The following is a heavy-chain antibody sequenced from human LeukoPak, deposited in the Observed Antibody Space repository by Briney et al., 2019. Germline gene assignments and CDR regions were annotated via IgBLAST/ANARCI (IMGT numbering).Heavy chain of an antibody. Sequence: GGSLRLSCASSGFTFSSYAMSWVRQAPGKGLEWVSAISVSGGSTYYADSVKGRFTISRDNSKNTLFLQMNSLRAEDTAVYYCAKGRGGTDYWGQGTLVTVSS. D-gene: IGHD3-16*01. J-gene: IGHJ4*02. CDR2: ISVSGGST. CDR1: GFTFSSYA. V-gene: IGHV3-23*01. CDR3: AKGRGGTDY.